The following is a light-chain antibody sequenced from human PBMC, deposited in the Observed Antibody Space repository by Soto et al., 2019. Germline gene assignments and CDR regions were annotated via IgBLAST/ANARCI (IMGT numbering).Light chain of an antibody. V-gene: IGLV1-40*01. CDR3: QSYDSSLSVWV. J-gene: IGLJ3*02. CDR1: SSNIGAGCD. Sequence: QSVLTQPPSVSGAPGQRVTIYCTGSSSNIGAGCDVHWYQQLPGTAPKLLIYGNSNGPSGVPDRFSGSKSGTSASLAITGLQAEDEADYYCQSYDSSLSVWVFGGGTKLTVL. CDR2: GNS.